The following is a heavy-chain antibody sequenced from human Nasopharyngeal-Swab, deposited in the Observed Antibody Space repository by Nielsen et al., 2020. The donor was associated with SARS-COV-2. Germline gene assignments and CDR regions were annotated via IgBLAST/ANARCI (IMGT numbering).Heavy chain of an antibody. V-gene: IGHV4-61*01. CDR3: ASIVGAVGTNAMDV. J-gene: IGHJ6*02. CDR1: GGSVRRDFYY. CDR2: IYYSGSP. Sequence: SETLSLTCTVSGGSVRRDFYYWSWIRQPPGKGLEWIGHIYYSGSPNYKPSLKSRVTISVDTSKNQFSLKLNSVTAADTAVYYCASIVGAVGTNAMDVWGQGTTVTVSS. D-gene: IGHD6-13*01.